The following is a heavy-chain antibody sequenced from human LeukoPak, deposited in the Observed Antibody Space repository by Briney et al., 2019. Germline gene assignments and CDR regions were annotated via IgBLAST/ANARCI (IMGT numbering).Heavy chain of an antibody. J-gene: IGHJ3*02. D-gene: IGHD5-12*01. CDR1: GGSISSGGYS. Sequence: SETLSLTCVVSGGSISSGGYSWNWIRQPPGKGLEWIGYIYHSGSTYYNPSLKSRVTLSLDRSKNQFSLKLSSVTAADTAVYYCARAIIWGDRTWISPSDAFDIRGQGTVVTVSS. V-gene: IGHV4-30-2*01. CDR2: IYHSGST. CDR3: ARAIIWGDRTWISPSDAFDI.